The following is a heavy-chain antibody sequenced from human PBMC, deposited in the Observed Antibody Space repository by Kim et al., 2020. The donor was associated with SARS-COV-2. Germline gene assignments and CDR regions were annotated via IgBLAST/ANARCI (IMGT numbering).Heavy chain of an antibody. V-gene: IGHV1-46*01. Sequence: YAQTFQGRVTMTRDTSTSTVYMELSSLRSEDTAVYYCARGADSSSDYFDYWGQGTLVTVSS. D-gene: IGHD6-6*01. J-gene: IGHJ4*02. CDR3: ARGADSSSDYFDY.